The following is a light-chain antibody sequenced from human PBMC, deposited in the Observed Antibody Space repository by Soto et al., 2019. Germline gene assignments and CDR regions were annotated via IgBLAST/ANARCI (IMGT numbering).Light chain of an antibody. V-gene: IGLV7-43*01. CDR1: TGAVTSGSF. CDR3: LLHYRGGYV. J-gene: IGLJ1*01. Sequence: QAVVTQEPSLTVSPGGTVTLTCASSTGAVTSGSFPNWFQQKPGQPPTSLIFSTGNRHSWTPARFTGFLLGGKAALTLSDARPEDEADYYCLLHYRGGYVFGNGTKVTVL. CDR2: STG.